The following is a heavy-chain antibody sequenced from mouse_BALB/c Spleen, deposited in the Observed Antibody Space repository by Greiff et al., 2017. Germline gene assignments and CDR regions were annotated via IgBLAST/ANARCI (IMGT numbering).Heavy chain of an antibody. V-gene: IGHV5-9-4*01. CDR3: ARADGYPAWFAY. CDR2: ISSGGSYT. J-gene: IGHJ3*01. Sequence: EVKLMESGGGLVKPGGSLKLSCAASGFTFSSYAMSWVRQSPEKRLEWVAEISSGGSYTYYPDTVTGRFTISRDNAKNTLYLEMSSLRSEDTAMYYCARADGYPAWFAYWGQGTLVTVSA. D-gene: IGHD2-3*01. CDR1: GFTFSSYA.